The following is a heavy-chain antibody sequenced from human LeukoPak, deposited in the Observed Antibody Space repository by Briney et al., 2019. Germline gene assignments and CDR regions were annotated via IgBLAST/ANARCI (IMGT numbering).Heavy chain of an antibody. V-gene: IGHV4-30-2*01. J-gene: IGHJ4*02. CDR1: GGSISSGGYY. D-gene: IGHD1-1*01. Sequence: SETLSLTCTVSGGSISSGGYYWSWIRQPPGKGLEWIGYIYHSGSTYYNPSLKSRVTISVDRSKNQFSLKLSSVTAVDTAVYYCARDLGTTVDYWGQGTLVTVSS. CDR3: ARDLGTTVDY. CDR2: IYHSGST.